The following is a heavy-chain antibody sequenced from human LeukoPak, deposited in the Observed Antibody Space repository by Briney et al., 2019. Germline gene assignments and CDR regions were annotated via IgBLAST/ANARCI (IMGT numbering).Heavy chain of an antibody. J-gene: IGHJ4*02. V-gene: IGHV3-30-3*01. D-gene: IGHD5-24*01. CDR2: ISYDGSNK. CDR3: ARGSLWLQLDY. Sequence: GGSLRLSCAASGFTFSSYAMHWVRQAPGKGLEWVAVISYDGSNKYYADSVKGRFTLSRDNSKNTLYLQMNSLRAEDTAVYYCARGSLWLQLDYWGQGTLVTVSS. CDR1: GFTFSSYA.